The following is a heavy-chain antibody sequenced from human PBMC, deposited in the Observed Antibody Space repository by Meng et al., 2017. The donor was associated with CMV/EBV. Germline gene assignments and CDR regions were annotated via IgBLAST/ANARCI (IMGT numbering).Heavy chain of an antibody. D-gene: IGHD6-13*01. CDR1: GFTFSSYW. CDR2: INSDGSST. V-gene: IGHV3-74*01. J-gene: IGHJ6*02. CDR3: AREVRDSSSWGYGMDV. Sequence: GESLKISCAASGFTFSSYWMHWVRQAPGKGLVWVSRINSDGSSTSYADSVKGRFTISRDNAKNTLYLQMNSLRAEDTAVYYCAREVRDSSSWGYGMDVWGQGTLVTVSS.